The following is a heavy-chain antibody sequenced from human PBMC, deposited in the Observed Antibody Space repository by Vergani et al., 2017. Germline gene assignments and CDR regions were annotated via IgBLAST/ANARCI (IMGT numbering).Heavy chain of an antibody. CDR1: GFIFSSYG. Sequence: QVQLVESGGGVVQTGRSLTLSCAASGFIFSSYGMHWVRQAPGKGLEWVALISYDGSNKYYADSVKGRFTISRDNSKNTLYLQMNSLRAEDTAVYYCARRMSAAVHSLDYWGQGTLVTVSS. CDR3: ARRMSAAVHSLDY. D-gene: IGHD6-25*01. V-gene: IGHV3-30*03. CDR2: ISYDGSNK. J-gene: IGHJ4*02.